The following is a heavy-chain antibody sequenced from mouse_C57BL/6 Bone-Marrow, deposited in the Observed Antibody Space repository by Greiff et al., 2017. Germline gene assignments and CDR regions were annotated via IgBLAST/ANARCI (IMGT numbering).Heavy chain of an antibody. Sequence: EVKVVESGGGLVQPGASLRLSCAASGFTFTDYYMSWVRQPPGKAPEWLALIRNKANGYTTEYTASVKGRFTISRDNSQNILYLQMNTLRAEDSDTYNGEKERTGRGRALFAYWGQGTLVTVSA. D-gene: IGHD4-1*01. CDR2: IRNKANGYTT. V-gene: IGHV7-4*01. J-gene: IGHJ3*01. CDR1: GFTFTDYY. CDR3: EKERTGRGRALFAY.